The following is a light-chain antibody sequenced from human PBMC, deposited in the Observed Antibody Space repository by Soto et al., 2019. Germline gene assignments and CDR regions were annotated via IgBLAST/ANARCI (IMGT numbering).Light chain of an antibody. CDR3: QQSNNHPIS. CDR2: DVS. CDR1: QAVNSW. Sequence: DNQLTQSPSSISASVGDRVTITCXASQAVNSWLAWFQEKPGMAPKLVIYDVSSLQSGVPSRFSGSGSGTEFTLTISSLQPEDFATYYCQQSNNHPISFGQGTRLEIK. V-gene: IGKV1-12*01. J-gene: IGKJ5*01.